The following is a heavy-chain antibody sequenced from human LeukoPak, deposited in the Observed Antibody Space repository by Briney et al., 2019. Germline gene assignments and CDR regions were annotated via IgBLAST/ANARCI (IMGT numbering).Heavy chain of an antibody. CDR3: ARESLGAMGY. CDR1: GYSISSGYY. D-gene: IGHD1-26*01. Sequence: SSETLSLTCTVSGYSISSGYYWGWIRQPPGKGLEWIGYIYYSGSTNYNPSLESRVTISVDTSKNQFSLKLSSVTAADTAVYYCARESLGAMGYWGQGTLVTVSS. V-gene: IGHV4-38-2*02. J-gene: IGHJ4*02. CDR2: IYYSGST.